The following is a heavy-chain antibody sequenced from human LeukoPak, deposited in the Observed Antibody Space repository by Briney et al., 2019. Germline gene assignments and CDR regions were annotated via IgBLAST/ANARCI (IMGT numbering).Heavy chain of an antibody. CDR1: GFTFSSYA. V-gene: IGHV3-23*01. Sequence: GGSLRLSCAASGFTFSSYAMSWVRQAPGKGLEWVSAISGSGGSTYYADSVKGRFTISRDNPKNTLYLQMNSLRAEDTAVYYCAKDHINNDWLLSHWGQGTLVTVSS. J-gene: IGHJ4*02. CDR3: AKDHINNDWLLSH. D-gene: IGHD3-9*01. CDR2: ISGSGGST.